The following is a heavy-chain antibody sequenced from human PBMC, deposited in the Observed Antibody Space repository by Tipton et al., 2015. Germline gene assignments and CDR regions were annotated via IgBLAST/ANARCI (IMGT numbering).Heavy chain of an antibody. J-gene: IGHJ4*02. V-gene: IGHV5-10-1*01. D-gene: IGHD5-18*01. Sequence: QSGAEVKKPGESLRISCKGSGYSFTSYWINWVRQMPGKGLEWMGRIDPSDSRTNYSPSFQGHVTISADKSISTAYLQWSSSEASDTAMYWCARGYGYYFDYWGQGTLVTVSS. CDR2: IDPSDSRT. CDR3: ARGYGYYFDY. CDR1: GYSFTSYW.